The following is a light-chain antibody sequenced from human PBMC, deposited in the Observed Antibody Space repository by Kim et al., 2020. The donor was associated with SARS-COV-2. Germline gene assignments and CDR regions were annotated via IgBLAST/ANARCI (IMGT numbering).Light chain of an antibody. Sequence: SYELTQPPSVSVSPGQTASITCSGDKLGDKYASWYQQKPGQSPVLVIYQDNKRPSGIPERFSGSNSGNTATLTISGTKAMDEADYYCQAWDRNVVFGGGTQLTVL. CDR3: QAWDRNVV. CDR1: KLGDKY. CDR2: QDN. J-gene: IGLJ2*01. V-gene: IGLV3-1*01.